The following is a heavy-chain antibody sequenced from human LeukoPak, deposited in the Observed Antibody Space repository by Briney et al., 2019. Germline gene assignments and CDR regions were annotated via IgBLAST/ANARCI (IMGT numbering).Heavy chain of an antibody. CDR3: ATPGGIDGDYEPVLY. CDR1: GFTFNTYA. J-gene: IGHJ4*02. Sequence: GESLRLSCAASGFTFNTYAMSWVRQAPGKGLEWVSAISGSGGSTYYADSVKGRFTISRDNSKNTLYLQMNSLRAEDTAVYYCATPGGIDGDYEPVLYWGQGTLVTVSS. D-gene: IGHD4-17*01. CDR2: ISGSGGST. V-gene: IGHV3-23*01.